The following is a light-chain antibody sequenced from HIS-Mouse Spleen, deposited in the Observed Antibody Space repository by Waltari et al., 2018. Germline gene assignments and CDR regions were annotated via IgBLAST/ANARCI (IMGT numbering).Light chain of an antibody. CDR2: EGR. CDR1: SSDVGSYNL. Sequence: QSALTQPASVSGSPGQSITISCTGTSSDVGSYNLVSWYQQHPGKAPKRMIYEGRKRPSGVSKRFSGSKSGHTASLTSSGLQAEDEADYYCCSYAGSSTHVVFGGGTKLTVL. CDR3: CSYAGSSTHVV. V-gene: IGLV2-23*01. J-gene: IGLJ2*01.